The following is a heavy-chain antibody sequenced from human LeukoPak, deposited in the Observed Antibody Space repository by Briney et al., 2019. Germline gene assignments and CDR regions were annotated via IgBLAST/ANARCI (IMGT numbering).Heavy chain of an antibody. J-gene: IGHJ5*02. CDR3: ARESALGFDP. Sequence: KVSCKASGYTFTSHGISWVRQAPGQGIEWMGWISAYNGNTNYAQKLQGRVTITTDTSTSTAYMELRSLRSDDTAVYYCARESALGFDPWGQGTLVTVSS. CDR1: GYTFTSHG. CDR2: ISAYNGNT. V-gene: IGHV1-18*01.